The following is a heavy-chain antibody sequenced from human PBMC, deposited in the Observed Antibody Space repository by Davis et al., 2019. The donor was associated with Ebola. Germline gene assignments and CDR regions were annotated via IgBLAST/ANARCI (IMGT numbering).Heavy chain of an antibody. J-gene: IGHJ4*02. CDR3: ARFLEWKADY. D-gene: IGHD3-3*01. Sequence: GESLKISCKGSGYSFTSYWIGWVRQMPGKGLEWMGIIYPTDSDTKYSPSFQGQVTFSADKSITTAYLQWSSLKASDTAMYYCARFLEWKADYWGQGTLVTVSS. CDR1: GYSFTSYW. CDR2: IYPTDSDT. V-gene: IGHV5-51*01.